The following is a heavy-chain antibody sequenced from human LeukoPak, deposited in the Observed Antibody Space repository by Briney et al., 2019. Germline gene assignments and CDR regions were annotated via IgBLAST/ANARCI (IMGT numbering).Heavy chain of an antibody. J-gene: IGHJ4*02. CDR2: ISGSGGNT. D-gene: IGHD2-21*01. Sequence: PGGSLRLSCAASGFTFSNYAMTWVRQAPGKGLDWVSGISGSGGNTFYADSVKGRFTISRDNSKNTLSLQMNSLRAEDTAVYYCARGQGCGYWGQGTLVTVSS. V-gene: IGHV3-23*01. CDR1: GFTFSNYA. CDR3: ARGQGCGY.